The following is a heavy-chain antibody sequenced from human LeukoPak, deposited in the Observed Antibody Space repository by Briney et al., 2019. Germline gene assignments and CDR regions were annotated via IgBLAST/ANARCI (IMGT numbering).Heavy chain of an antibody. V-gene: IGHV4-34*01. CDR3: ARGVLRYFDWSPGYFDY. J-gene: IGHJ4*02. CDR1: GGSFSGYY. D-gene: IGHD3-9*01. CDR2: INHSGST. Sequence: SETLSLTCAVYGGSFSGYYWSWIRQPPGKGLEWIGEINHSGSTNCNPSLKSRVTIPVDTSKNQFSLKLSSVTAADTAVYYCARGVLRYFDWSPGYFDYWGQGTLVTVSS.